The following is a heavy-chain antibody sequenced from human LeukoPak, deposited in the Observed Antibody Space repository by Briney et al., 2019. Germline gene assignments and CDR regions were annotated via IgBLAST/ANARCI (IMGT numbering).Heavy chain of an antibody. CDR2: ISNDGSNK. CDR1: GFPFSSYA. J-gene: IGHJ6*02. CDR3: ARALATLRFLEWSYGMGV. Sequence: GSLRLSCAASGFPFSSYAMHWVRPAPGKGLEWVAGISNDGSNKYYADSVKGRFTISRDNSKNTLYLQMNSLRAEDTAVYYCARALATLRFLEWSYGMGVWGQGTTVTVSS. V-gene: IGHV3-30-3*01. D-gene: IGHD3-3*01.